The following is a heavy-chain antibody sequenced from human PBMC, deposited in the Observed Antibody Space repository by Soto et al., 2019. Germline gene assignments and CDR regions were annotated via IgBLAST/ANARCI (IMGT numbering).Heavy chain of an antibody. CDR3: ATELYSLWVSYRYTDDAFDI. V-gene: IGHV3-33*01. J-gene: IGHJ3*02. CDR2: IWYDGSKK. D-gene: IGHD3-16*02. CDR1: GFTFSSYA. Sequence: PGGSLRLSCAASGFTFSSYAMHWVRQAPDKGLEWVAVIWYDGSKKYYADSVEGRFTISRDNSKNTLYLHMNSLRAEDTTVYYCATELYSLWVSYRYTDDAFDIWGKG.